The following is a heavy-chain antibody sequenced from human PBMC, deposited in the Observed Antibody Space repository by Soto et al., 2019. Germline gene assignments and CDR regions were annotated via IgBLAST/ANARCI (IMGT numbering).Heavy chain of an antibody. CDR3: AKCGYYYYYYMDV. CDR2: ISYDGSNK. D-gene: IGHD1-26*01. Sequence: QVQLVESGGGVVQPGRSLRLSCAASGFTFSSYGMHWVRQAPGKGLEWVAVISYDGSNKYYADSVKGRFTISRDNSKNTLYLHMNSLRAEDTAVYYCAKCGYYYYYYMDVWGKGTTVTVSS. V-gene: IGHV3-30*18. J-gene: IGHJ6*03. CDR1: GFTFSSYG.